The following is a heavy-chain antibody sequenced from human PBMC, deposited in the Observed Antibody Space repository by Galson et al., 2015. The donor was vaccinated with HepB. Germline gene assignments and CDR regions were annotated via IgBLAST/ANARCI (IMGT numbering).Heavy chain of an antibody. J-gene: IGHJ3*02. CDR3: ARIMGDGYNSGDAFDI. CDR1: GFSLSTSGMR. CDR2: IDWDDDK. V-gene: IGHV2-70*04. Sequence: PALVKPTQTLTLTCTFSGFSLSTSGMRVSWIRQPPGKALEWLARIDWDDDKFYSTSLKTRLTISKDTSKNQVVLTMTNMDPVDTATYYCARIMGDGYNSGDAFDIWGQGTMVTVSS. D-gene: IGHD5-24*01.